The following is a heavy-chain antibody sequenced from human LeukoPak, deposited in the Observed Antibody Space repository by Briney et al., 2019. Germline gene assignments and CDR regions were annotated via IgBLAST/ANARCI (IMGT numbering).Heavy chain of an antibody. CDR2: IYAGANT. J-gene: IGHJ6*03. CDR1: GFTVSSSY. CDR3: ARDPYSGAYSEGYYYYYMDV. Sequence: GGSLRLSCAASGFTVSSSYMSWVRQAPGKGLEWVSVIYAGANTYYADSVKGRFTISRDNAQNSLYLQMNSLRAEDTAVYYCARDPYSGAYSEGYYYYYMDVWGTGTTLTVSS. V-gene: IGHV3-66*01. D-gene: IGHD1-26*01.